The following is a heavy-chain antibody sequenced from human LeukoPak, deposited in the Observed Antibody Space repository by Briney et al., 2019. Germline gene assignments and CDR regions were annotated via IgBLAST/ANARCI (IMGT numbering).Heavy chain of an antibody. CDR2: ISPTGSTT. V-gene: IGHV3-74*01. CDR1: GFSFSGHW. Sequence: GGSLRLSCIASGFSFSGHWMHWARQLPGKGLVWVSRISPTGSTTSYADSVKGRFTVSRDNAKNTLYLQVNNLRAEDTAIYYCARGPNSNWSGLDFWGQGTLLTVSS. CDR3: ARGPNSNWSGLDF. D-gene: IGHD6-6*01. J-gene: IGHJ4*02.